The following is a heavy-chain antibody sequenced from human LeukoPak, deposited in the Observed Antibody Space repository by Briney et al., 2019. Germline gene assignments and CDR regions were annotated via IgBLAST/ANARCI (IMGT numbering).Heavy chain of an antibody. D-gene: IGHD3-16*01. CDR2: IYYSGST. Sequence: SETLSLTCTVSGGSISSSNYYWGWIRQPPGKGLEWIGTIYYSGSTYYTPSLKSRVTISVDTSKNQFSLKLSSVTAADTAVYYCAREGGVAYWGQGTLVTVSS. V-gene: IGHV4-39*07. CDR1: GGSISSSNYY. CDR3: AREGGVAY. J-gene: IGHJ4*02.